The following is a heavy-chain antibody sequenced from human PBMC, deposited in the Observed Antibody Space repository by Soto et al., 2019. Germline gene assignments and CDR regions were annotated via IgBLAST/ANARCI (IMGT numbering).Heavy chain of an antibody. J-gene: IGHJ4*02. Sequence: EVQLVESGGGLVQPGGSLRLSCAASGFTFSSYWMSWVRQAPGKGLEWVANIKQDGSEKYYVDSVKGRFTISRDNAKNSLYLQMNSLRAEDTAAYYCARGSFEAAAVPWYFDYWGQGTLVTVSS. CDR3: ARGSFEAAAVPWYFDY. D-gene: IGHD6-13*01. CDR1: GFTFSSYW. CDR2: IKQDGSEK. V-gene: IGHV3-7*01.